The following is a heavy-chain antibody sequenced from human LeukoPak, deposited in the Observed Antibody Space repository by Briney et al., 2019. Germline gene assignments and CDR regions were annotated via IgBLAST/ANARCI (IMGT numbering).Heavy chain of an antibody. CDR2: ISGSGGST. CDR3: AKDLFRIAAAGRFDY. Sequence: GGSLRLSCAASGFTFSNYAMTWVRQAPGKGLEWVSAISGSGGSTYYADSVKGRFTISRDNSKNTLYLQMNSLRAEDTAVYYCAKDLFRIAAAGRFDYWGQGTLVTVSS. V-gene: IGHV3-23*01. J-gene: IGHJ4*02. D-gene: IGHD6-13*01. CDR1: GFTFSNYA.